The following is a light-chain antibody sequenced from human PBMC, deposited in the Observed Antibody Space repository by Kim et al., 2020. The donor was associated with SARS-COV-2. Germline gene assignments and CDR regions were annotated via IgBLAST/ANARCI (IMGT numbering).Light chain of an antibody. CDR3: QQYRTWPT. V-gene: IGKV3-15*01. CDR2: GAS. Sequence: SVFPGESATLSCRASQSIGSDLAWYQPKPGQAPRLVIYGASSRATGVPARFSGSGSGTDFSLTISSPQSEDFALYYCQQYRTWPTFGGGTKVDIK. CDR1: QSIGSD. J-gene: IGKJ4*01.